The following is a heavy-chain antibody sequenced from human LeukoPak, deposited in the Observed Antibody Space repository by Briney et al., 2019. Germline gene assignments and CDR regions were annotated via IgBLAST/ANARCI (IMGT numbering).Heavy chain of an antibody. CDR3: ARTGYSSGWYGGFDV. V-gene: IGHV5-51*01. Sequence: GESLRISCKGSGYSFTSYWISWVRQMPGKGPEWMGIIYPGDSDTRYSPSFQGQVTISADKSIITAYLQWSSLKASDTAMYYCARTGYSSGWYGGFDVWGQGTLVTVSS. CDR1: GYSFTSYW. J-gene: IGHJ3*01. CDR2: IYPGDSDT. D-gene: IGHD6-19*01.